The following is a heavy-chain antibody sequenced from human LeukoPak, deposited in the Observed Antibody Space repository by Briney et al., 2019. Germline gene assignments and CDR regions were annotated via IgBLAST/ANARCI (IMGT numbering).Heavy chain of an antibody. V-gene: IGHV3-64*01. Sequence: PGGSLRLSCAASGFTFSFYAMHWVRQAPGKGLEYVSTISSYGGSTYYANSVKGRFTISRDNSKNTLYLQMGSLRAEDMAVYYCAREPGIAAAAEPDLPHVNEGNYYYYMDVWGKGTTVTVSS. D-gene: IGHD6-13*01. CDR2: ISSYGGST. CDR1: GFTFSFYA. J-gene: IGHJ6*03. CDR3: AREPGIAAAAEPDLPHVNEGNYYYYMDV.